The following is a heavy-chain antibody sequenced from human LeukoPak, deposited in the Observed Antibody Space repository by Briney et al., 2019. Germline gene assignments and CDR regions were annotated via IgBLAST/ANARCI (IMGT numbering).Heavy chain of an antibody. J-gene: IGHJ4*02. CDR2: IYHTGST. D-gene: IGHD6-25*01. Sequence: SETLSLTCTVSGGSISSCYWSWIRQPPGKGLEWIANIYHTGSTNYNPSLSGRVTISIDTAKNQFSLKLTSVTAADTAVYYCARRGRNSSGWQDYLWGQGTLVTASS. CDR1: GGSISSCY. CDR3: ARRGRNSSGWQDYL. V-gene: IGHV4-59*01.